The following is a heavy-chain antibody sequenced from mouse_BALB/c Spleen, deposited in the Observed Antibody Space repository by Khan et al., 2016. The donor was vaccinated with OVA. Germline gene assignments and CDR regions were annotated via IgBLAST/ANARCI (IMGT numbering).Heavy chain of an antibody. CDR1: GYTFTSYV. D-gene: IGHD2-1*01. CDR2: IYPFNDDT. Sequence: VQLKQSGPELVKPGASVKMSCKASGYTFTSYVMHWVKQKPGLGLEWIGYIYPFNDDTKYNEKFKGKATLTSDKSSNTAYMELSSLTSEDSAVYCCARVGNYCVSFAYGGQGTLVTVSA. CDR3: ARVGNYCVSFAY. J-gene: IGHJ3*01. V-gene: IGHV1S136*01.